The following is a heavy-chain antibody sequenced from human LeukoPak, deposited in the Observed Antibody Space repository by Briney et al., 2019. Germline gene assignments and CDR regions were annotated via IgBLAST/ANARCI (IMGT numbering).Heavy chain of an antibody. D-gene: IGHD6-13*01. Sequence: SETLSLTCTVSGGSISSSSYYWGWIRQPPGKGLEWIGEINHSGSTNYNPSLKSRVTISVDTSKNQFSLKLSSVTAADTAVYYCARGGYSSSWYRPWGQGTLVTVSS. CDR2: INHSGST. CDR3: ARGGYSSSWYRP. CDR1: GGSISSSSYY. V-gene: IGHV4-39*07. J-gene: IGHJ5*02.